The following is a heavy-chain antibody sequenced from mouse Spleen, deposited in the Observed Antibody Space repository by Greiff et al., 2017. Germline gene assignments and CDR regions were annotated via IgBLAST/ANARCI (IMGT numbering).Heavy chain of an antibody. CDR3: ARDDYYGSSYLFAY. D-gene: IGHD1-1*01. CDR1: GFTFSSYY. J-gene: IGHJ3*01. V-gene: IGHV5-12-1*01. Sequence: EVQGVESGGGLVKLGGSLKLSCAASGFTFSSYYMSWVRQTPEKRLEWVATISSGGGSTYYPDSVKGRFTISRDNAKNTLYLQMSSLNSEDTAVYYCARDDYYGSSYLFAYWGQGTLVTVSA. CDR2: ISSGGGST.